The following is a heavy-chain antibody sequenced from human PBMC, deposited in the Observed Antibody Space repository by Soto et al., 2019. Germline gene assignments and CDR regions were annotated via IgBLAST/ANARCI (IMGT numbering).Heavy chain of an antibody. J-gene: IGHJ6*02. D-gene: IGHD6-6*01. Sequence: ASVKVSCKASGYTFTGYYMHWVRQAPGQGLEWMGWINPNSGGTNYAQKFQGRVTMTGDTSISTAYMELSRLRSEDTAVYYCAGGSRIAARHWLLDVWGQGTTVTLS. CDR2: INPNSGGT. CDR3: AGGSRIAARHWLLDV. CDR1: GYTFTGYY. V-gene: IGHV1-2*02.